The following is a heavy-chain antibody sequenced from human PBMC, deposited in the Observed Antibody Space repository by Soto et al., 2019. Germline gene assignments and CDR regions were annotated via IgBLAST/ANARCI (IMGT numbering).Heavy chain of an antibody. CDR2: ISSSGSTI. J-gene: IGHJ3*02. V-gene: IGHV3-48*03. Sequence: GSLRLSCAASGFTFSSYEMNWVRQAPGKGLEWVSYISSSGSTIYYADSVKGRFTISRDNAKNSLYLQMNSLRAEDTAVYYCASLADIVVVVAADDAFDIWGQGTMVNVSS. CDR3: ASLADIVVVVAADDAFDI. D-gene: IGHD2-15*01. CDR1: GFTFSSYE.